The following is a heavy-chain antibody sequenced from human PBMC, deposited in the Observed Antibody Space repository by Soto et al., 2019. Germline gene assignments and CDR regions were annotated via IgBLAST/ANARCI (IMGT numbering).Heavy chain of an antibody. V-gene: IGHV4-59*08. J-gene: IGHJ6*01. Sequence: QVQVQQSGPGLVKPSETLSLTCTVSSGPSKSHNWGWIRQPPGRGLEWIGYVYDTWSTSYNPSPNSRVTVSADTSTNRISLTLRFVTAADTAVYYCVRQGIGFLHGLVDVWGQGTTVIVSS. D-gene: IGHD3-10*01. CDR2: VYDTWST. CDR1: SGPSKSHN. CDR3: VRQGIGFLHGLVDV.